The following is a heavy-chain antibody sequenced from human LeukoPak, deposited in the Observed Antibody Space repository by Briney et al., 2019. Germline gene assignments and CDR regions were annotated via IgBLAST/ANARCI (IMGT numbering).Heavy chain of an antibody. CDR3: ARVEHYYDSSGYYIIDY. J-gene: IGHJ4*02. Sequence: GGSLRLSCAASGLTFSSHWMHWVRQAPGKGLEWVSSISSSSSYIYYADSVKGRFTISRDNAKNSLYLQMNSLRAEDTAVYYCARVEHYYDSSGYYIIDYWGQGTLVTVSS. V-gene: IGHV3-21*01. CDR2: ISSSSSYI. D-gene: IGHD3-22*01. CDR1: GLTFSSHW.